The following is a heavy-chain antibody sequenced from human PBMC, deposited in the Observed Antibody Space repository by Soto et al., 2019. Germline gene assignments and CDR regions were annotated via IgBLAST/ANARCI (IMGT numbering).Heavy chain of an antibody. Sequence: QGLAWMGWISAYNGNTNYAQKLQGRGTITTDTSTSTAYMELRSLRSDDTAVYYCARYHLGYCSSTSCHENGRDVWGQGTTVTVS. J-gene: IGHJ6*02. V-gene: IGHV1-18*01. CDR2: ISAYNGNT. CDR3: ARYHLGYCSSTSCHENGRDV. D-gene: IGHD2-2*01.